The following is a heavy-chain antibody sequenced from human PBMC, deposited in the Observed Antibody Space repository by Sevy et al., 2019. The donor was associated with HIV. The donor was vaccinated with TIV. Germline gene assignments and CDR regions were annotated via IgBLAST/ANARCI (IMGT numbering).Heavy chain of an antibody. CDR2: IKQDGSEK. V-gene: IGHV3-7*03. J-gene: IGHJ6*02. CDR1: GFIFSRYW. Sequence: GGSLRLSCAASGFIFSRYWMTWVRQAPGKGLEWVANIKQDGSEKYYVDSVKGRFTISRDNAKNSLYLQMNSLRAEDTAVYYCARDMGYCSGGSCYTWDYYGMDVWGQGTTFTVSS. CDR3: ARDMGYCSGGSCYTWDYYGMDV. D-gene: IGHD2-15*01.